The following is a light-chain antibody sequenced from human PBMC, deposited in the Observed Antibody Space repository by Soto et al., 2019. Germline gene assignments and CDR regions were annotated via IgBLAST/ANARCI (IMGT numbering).Light chain of an antibody. CDR2: AAS. V-gene: IGKV1-27*01. J-gene: IGKJ1*01. CDR1: QGISSY. Sequence: DIQMTQSPSSLSASVGDRVTITCRASQGISSYLAWYQQRPGKVPKVLFYAASTLHSGVPSRFSGSGSGTDFTLTISNVQPEDVATYYCQNYYNAPETFGQGTKVEIK. CDR3: QNYYNAPET.